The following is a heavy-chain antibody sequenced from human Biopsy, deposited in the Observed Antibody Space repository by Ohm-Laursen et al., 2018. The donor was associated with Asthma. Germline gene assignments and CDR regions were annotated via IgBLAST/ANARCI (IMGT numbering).Heavy chain of an antibody. CDR1: SGSGGYMRSGNYY. J-gene: IGHJ6*02. Sequence: GTLSLTCSLSSGSGGYMRSGNYYWGWIRQPPGKGLEWIGSIYYSGTTYYNPSLESRVTVPADTSKNQVSLKLTSVTAADTAVYYCVRGSSSWHHGPFHYYYGLDVWGQGTTATVSS. D-gene: IGHD6-13*01. CDR2: IYYSGTT. V-gene: IGHV4-39*01. CDR3: VRGSSSWHHGPFHYYYGLDV.